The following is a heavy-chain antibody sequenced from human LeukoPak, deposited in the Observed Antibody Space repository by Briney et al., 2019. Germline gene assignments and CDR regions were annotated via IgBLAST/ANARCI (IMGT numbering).Heavy chain of an antibody. Sequence: GASVKVSCKASGGTFSSYAISWVRQAPGQGLEWMGGIIPIFGTANYPQKFQGRVTITADKSTSTAYMELSSLRSEDTAVYYCARTSRYDFWSGYYGYFDLWGRGTLVTVSS. J-gene: IGHJ2*01. D-gene: IGHD3-3*01. V-gene: IGHV1-69*06. CDR3: ARTSRYDFWSGYYGYFDL. CDR1: GGTFSSYA. CDR2: IIPIFGTA.